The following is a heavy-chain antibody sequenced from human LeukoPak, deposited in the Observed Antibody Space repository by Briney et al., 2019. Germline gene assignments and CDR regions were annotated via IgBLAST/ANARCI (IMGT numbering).Heavy chain of an antibody. D-gene: IGHD5-18*01. CDR3: ARGLAAMASYHFDY. CDR2: IYYSGST. CDR1: GGSISSYY. Sequence: SETLSLTCTVSGGSISSYYWSWIRQPPGKGLEWIGYIYYSGSTNYNPSLKSRVTISVDTSKNQFSLKLSSMTAADTAVYYCARGLAAMASYHFDYWGQGTLVTVSS. J-gene: IGHJ4*02. V-gene: IGHV4-59*01.